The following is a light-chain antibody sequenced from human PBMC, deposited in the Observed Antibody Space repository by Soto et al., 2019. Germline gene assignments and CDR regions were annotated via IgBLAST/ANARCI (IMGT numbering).Light chain of an antibody. CDR2: ENN. Sequence: QSVLTQPPSVSAAPGQKVTISCSGSSSNIGNNDVSWYQQLPGTAPKLLIYENNKLPSGIPDRFSGSKSGTSATLGITGLQTGDEADYYCGTWDSRLSAVFGGGTKVTVL. V-gene: IGLV1-51*02. CDR3: GTWDSRLSAV. J-gene: IGLJ2*01. CDR1: SSNIGNND.